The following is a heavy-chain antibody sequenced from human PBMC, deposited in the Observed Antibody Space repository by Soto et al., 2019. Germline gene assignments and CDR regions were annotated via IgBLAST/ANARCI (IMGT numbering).Heavy chain of an antibody. CDR2: IYPGDHET. CDR3: ALRRRGSPYFDL. V-gene: IGHV5-51*01. D-gene: IGHD1-1*01. CDR1: GYTFSNFW. J-gene: IGHJ4*02. Sequence: PGESLKISRHCSGYTFSNFWIGWVPQLPGQGLELMGIIYPGDHETRYSPSFLGKVTISADTSINTAYLQWSSLEASDSAFYFCALRRRGSPYFDLWGQGALVTVSS.